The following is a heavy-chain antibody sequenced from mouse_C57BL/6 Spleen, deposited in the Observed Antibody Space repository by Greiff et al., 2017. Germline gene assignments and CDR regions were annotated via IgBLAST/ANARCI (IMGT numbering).Heavy chain of an antibody. Sequence: VQLQQSGPELVKPGASVKISCKASGYAFSSSWMNWVKQRPGKGLEWIGRIYPGDGDTNYNGKFKGKATLTADKSSSTAYMQLSSLTSEDSAVYFCARGITTVVAPGYYARDYWGQGTSVTVSS. CDR3: ARGITTVVAPGYYARDY. D-gene: IGHD1-1*01. V-gene: IGHV1-82*01. CDR1: GYAFSSSW. CDR2: IYPGDGDT. J-gene: IGHJ4*01.